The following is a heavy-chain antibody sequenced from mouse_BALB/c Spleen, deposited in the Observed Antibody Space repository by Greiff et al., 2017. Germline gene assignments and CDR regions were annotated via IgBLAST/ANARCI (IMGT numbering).Heavy chain of an antibody. D-gene: IGHD2-14*01. CDR3: ASQVRKGLYAVDY. CDR1: GYTFTSYW. Sequence: QVHVKQSGAELVKPGASVKLSCKASGYTFTSYWMHWVKQRPGQGLEWIGEINPSNGRTNYNEKFKSKATLTVDKSSSTAYMQLSSLTSEDSAVYYCASQVRKGLYAVDYWGQGTSVTVSS. CDR2: INPSNGRT. J-gene: IGHJ4*01. V-gene: IGHV1S81*02.